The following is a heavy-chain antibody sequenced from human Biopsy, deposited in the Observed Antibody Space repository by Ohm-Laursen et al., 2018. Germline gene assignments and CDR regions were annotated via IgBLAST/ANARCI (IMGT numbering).Heavy chain of an antibody. CDR2: IRNRASGGTT. D-gene: IGHD3-3*01. J-gene: IGHJ4*02. V-gene: IGHV3-49*04. Sequence: SLRLSCTASGFTFRDYPMKWVRQAPGKGLEWVGFIRNRASGGTTEYAASVKGRFVISRDDSRSVAYLQMNSLKTEDTAVYYCARPGGSGVAIYPIDHWGQGTLVTVSS. CDR3: ARPGGSGVAIYPIDH. CDR1: GFTFRDYP.